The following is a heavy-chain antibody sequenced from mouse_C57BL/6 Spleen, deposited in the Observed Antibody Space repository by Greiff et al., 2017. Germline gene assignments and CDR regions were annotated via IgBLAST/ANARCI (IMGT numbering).Heavy chain of an antibody. Sequence: EVKLMESGGGLVQPGGSMKLSCVASGFTFSNYWMNWVRQSPEKGLEWVAQIRLKSDNYATPSAAPVKGGFTISHEDSKSSDYLQMNNLRAEDTGIYYCTRHTTDFDYWGQGTTLTVSS. J-gene: IGHJ2*01. D-gene: IGHD1-1*01. CDR3: TRHTTDFDY. CDR2: IRLKSDNYAT. CDR1: GFTFSNYW. V-gene: IGHV6-3*01.